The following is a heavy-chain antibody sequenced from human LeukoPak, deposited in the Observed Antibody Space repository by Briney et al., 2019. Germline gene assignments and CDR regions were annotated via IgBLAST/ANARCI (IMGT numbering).Heavy chain of an antibody. V-gene: IGHV3-43D*03. J-gene: IGHJ4*02. CDR2: ISWDGGST. CDR3: AKDGWRDGYNFFDY. Sequence: GGSLRLSCAASGFTFDDYAMHWVRQAPGKGLEWVSLISWDGGSTYYADSVKGRFTISRDNSKNSLYLQMNSLRAEDTALYYCAKDGWRDGYNFFDYWGQGTLVTVSS. D-gene: IGHD5-24*01. CDR1: GFTFDDYA.